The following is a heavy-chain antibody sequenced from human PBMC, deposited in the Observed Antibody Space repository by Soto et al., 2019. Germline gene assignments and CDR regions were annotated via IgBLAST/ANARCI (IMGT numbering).Heavy chain of an antibody. Sequence: PSETLSLTCSVSGGSISSTSYYWGWIRQPPGKGPGWIGNIYYSGSTYYSPSLKSRITISVDTSKNQFSLRLRSVTAADTAVYYCARLRDSGSGTELVYYFDYWGQGTLVTVSS. CDR1: GGSISSTSYY. D-gene: IGHD3-10*01. CDR2: IYYSGST. J-gene: IGHJ4*02. CDR3: ARLRDSGSGTELVYYFDY. V-gene: IGHV4-39*01.